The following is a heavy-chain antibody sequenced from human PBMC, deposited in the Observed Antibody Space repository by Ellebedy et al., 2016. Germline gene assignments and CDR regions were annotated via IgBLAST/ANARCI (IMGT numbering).Heavy chain of an antibody. V-gene: IGHV4-4*07. D-gene: IGHD1-20*01. Sequence: SETLSLXCTVSGGSISSYYWSWIRQPAGKGLEWIGRIYTSGSTNYNPSLKSRVTMSVDTSKNQFSLKLSSVTAADTAVYYCARDNWNDGGGLYYYYYYGMDVWGQGTTVTVSS. J-gene: IGHJ6*02. CDR3: ARDNWNDGGGLYYYYYYGMDV. CDR2: IYTSGST. CDR1: GGSISSYY.